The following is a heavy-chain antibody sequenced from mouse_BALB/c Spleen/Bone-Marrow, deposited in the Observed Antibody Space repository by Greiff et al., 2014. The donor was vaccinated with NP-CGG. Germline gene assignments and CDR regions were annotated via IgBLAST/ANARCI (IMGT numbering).Heavy chain of an antibody. CDR1: GFNIKDTF. J-gene: IGHJ3*01. CDR2: IDPASGNT. CDR3: AHGAPFNY. Sequence: VQLQQSGADLVKPGASVKLSCTTSGFNIKDTFMHWVKRRPEQGLEWIGRIDPASGNTKYDPKFQGKATITADTSSNTASLQLSGVASEDTAGYYCAHGAPFNYWGQGTLVTVSA. V-gene: IGHV14-3*02.